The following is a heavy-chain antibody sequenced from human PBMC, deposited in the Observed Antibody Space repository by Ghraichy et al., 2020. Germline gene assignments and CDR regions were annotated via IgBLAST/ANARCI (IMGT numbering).Heavy chain of an antibody. CDR3: ARDVRGDYGMDV. D-gene: IGHD3-3*01. CDR2: LYYSEST. CDR1: GVSVTSDYYY. Sequence: SETLSLTCTVSGVSVTSDYYYWSWIRQPPGKGLEWIGYLYYSESTKYNPSLKSRVTISVDTSKNQFSLNLNSVTAADTAVYYCARDVRGDYGMDVWGQGTTVTVSS. J-gene: IGHJ6*02. V-gene: IGHV4-61*01.